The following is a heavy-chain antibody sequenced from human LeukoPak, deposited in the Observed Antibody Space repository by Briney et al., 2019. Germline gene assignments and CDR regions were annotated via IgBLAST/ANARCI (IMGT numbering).Heavy chain of an antibody. CDR2: IWYDGRNK. V-gene: IGHV3-33*01. CDR1: GFTFSSYG. D-gene: IGHD3-16*02. Sequence: GGSLRLSCAASGFTFSSYGMHWVRQAPGKGLEWVAVIWYDGRNKFYADSPKGRLTISRDNSKNTLYLQMNSLRAEDTAVYYCARVNRGDAFDIWGQGTLVTVSS. CDR3: ARVNRGDAFDI. J-gene: IGHJ3*02.